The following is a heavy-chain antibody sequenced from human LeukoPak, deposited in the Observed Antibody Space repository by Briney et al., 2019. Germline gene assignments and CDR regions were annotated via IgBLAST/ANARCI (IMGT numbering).Heavy chain of an antibody. CDR3: ARDIRRGKYYSDSGDYGMDV. Sequence: PGGSLRLSCAASGFTFSDHYMDWVRQAPGKGLEWVGRTANKANSYTTEYAASVKGRFTVSRDDSKRSLYLQMSSLKTEDTAVYYCARDIRRGKYYSDSGDYGMDVWGQGTTVTVSS. CDR2: TANKANSYTT. CDR1: GFTFSDHY. D-gene: IGHD3-22*01. V-gene: IGHV3-72*01. J-gene: IGHJ6*02.